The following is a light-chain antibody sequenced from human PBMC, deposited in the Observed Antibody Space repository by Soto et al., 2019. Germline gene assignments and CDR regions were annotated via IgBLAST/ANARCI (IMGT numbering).Light chain of an antibody. J-gene: IGKJ1*01. V-gene: IGKV1-5*03. CDR3: QQYNSYSMWT. CDR1: QSISSW. Sequence: DIQMTQSPSTLSASVGDRVTITCRASQSISSWLAWYQHKPGKAPKPLIYKASSLESGVPSRFSGSGSGTEFTLTISSLQPDDFATYYCQQYNSYSMWTFGQGTKVEIK. CDR2: KAS.